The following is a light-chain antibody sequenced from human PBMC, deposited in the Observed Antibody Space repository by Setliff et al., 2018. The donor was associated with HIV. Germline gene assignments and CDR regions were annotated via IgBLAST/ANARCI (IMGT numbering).Light chain of an antibody. CDR2: EVT. J-gene: IGLJ1*01. CDR3: SAYTTNTTCV. Sequence: QSALPQPASVSGFPGQSITISCTGTSSDVGNYNYVTWYQQHPGKAPKLMMYEVTYRPSGVTNRFSGSTSGNTAYLTISGLQAEDEADYYYSAYTTNTTCVFGTGTKVTV. CDR1: SSDVGNYNY. V-gene: IGLV2-14*01.